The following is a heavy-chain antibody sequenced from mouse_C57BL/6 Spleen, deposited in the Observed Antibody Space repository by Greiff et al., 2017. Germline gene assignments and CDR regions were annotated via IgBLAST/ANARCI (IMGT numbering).Heavy chain of an antibody. J-gene: IGHJ3*01. CDR2: INPNNGGT. CDR3: ARCYYGSSYGFAY. D-gene: IGHD1-1*01. CDR1: GYTFTDYY. V-gene: IGHV1-26*01. Sequence: VQLQQSGPELVKPGASVKISCKASGYTFTDYYMNWVKQSHGKSLEWIGDINPNNGGTSYNQKFKGKATLTVDKSSSTAYMELRSLTSEDSAVYYCARCYYGSSYGFAYWGQGTLVTVSA.